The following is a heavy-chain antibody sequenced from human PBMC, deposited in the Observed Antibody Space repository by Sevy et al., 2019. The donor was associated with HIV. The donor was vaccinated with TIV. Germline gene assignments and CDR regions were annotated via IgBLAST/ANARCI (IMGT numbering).Heavy chain of an antibody. D-gene: IGHD7-27*01. Sequence: GSLRLSCAVSGFTFSTYAMHWVRQAPGKGLEGVAIVSSDGSEINYADSVKGRFTISRDNSRNTLYLQMNSLRTEDTALYYCARDQLGSIDYWGQGTLVTVSS. J-gene: IGHJ4*02. V-gene: IGHV3-30-3*01. CDR1: GFTFSTYA. CDR3: ARDQLGSIDY. CDR2: VSSDGSEI.